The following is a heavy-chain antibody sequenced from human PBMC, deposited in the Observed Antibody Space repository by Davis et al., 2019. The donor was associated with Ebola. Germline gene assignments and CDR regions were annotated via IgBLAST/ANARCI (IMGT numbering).Heavy chain of an antibody. D-gene: IGHD2-15*01. V-gene: IGHV1-18*04. CDR1: GYTFTNYY. J-gene: IGHJ6*04. CDR2: ISAYNGNT. CDR3: ARLPDCSGGSCTRGEYYYYGMDV. Sequence: ASVKVSCKASGYTFTNYYMHWVRQAPGQGLEWMGWISAYNGNTNYAQKLQGRVTMTTDTSTSKAYMELRSLRSDDTAVYYCARLPDCSGGSCTRGEYYYYGMDVWGKGTTVTVSS.